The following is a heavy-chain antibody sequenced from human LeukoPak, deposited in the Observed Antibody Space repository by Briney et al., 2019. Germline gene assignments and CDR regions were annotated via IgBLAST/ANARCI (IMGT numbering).Heavy chain of an antibody. J-gene: IGHJ4*02. D-gene: IGHD5-18*01. CDR3: AKDKARGYSYGYFDY. Sequence: GGSLRLSCAASGFTVSSNYMSWVRQAPGKGLEWVSVIYSGGSTYYADSVKGRFTISRDNSKNTLYLQMNSLRAEDTAVYYCAKDKARGYSYGYFDYWGQGTLVTVSS. CDR1: GFTVSSNY. CDR2: IYSGGST. V-gene: IGHV3-66*01.